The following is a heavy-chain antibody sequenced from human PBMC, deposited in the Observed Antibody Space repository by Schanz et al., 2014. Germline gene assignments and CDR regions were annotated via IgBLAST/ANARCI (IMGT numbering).Heavy chain of an antibody. Sequence: QVQLVQSGAEMKKPGASVKVSCKASGYTFTSYSIHWVRQAPGQGLEWMGWINVGNGNMKYSQKFQGRVTITRDTSANTAYMELRSLRSDDTAHYYCVRVPSRDVSFDLWGRGTLVTVSS. CDR3: VRVPSRDVSFDL. D-gene: IGHD3-16*01. CDR1: GYTFTSYS. J-gene: IGHJ2*01. V-gene: IGHV1-3*01. CDR2: INVGNGNM.